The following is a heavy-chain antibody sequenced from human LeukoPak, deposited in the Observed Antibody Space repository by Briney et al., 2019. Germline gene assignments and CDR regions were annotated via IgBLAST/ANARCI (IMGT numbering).Heavy chain of an antibody. V-gene: IGHV1-2*02. CDR1: GYTFTGYY. D-gene: IGHD3-16*01. CDR2: INPNSGGT. J-gene: IGHJ3*02. Sequence: ASVKVSCKASGYTFTGYYMHWVRQAPGQGLEWMGWINPNSGGTNYAQKFQGRVTMTRDMSTSTVYMELSSLRSEDTAVYYCARVDYVRTFDIWGQGTMVTVSS. CDR3: ARVDYVRTFDI.